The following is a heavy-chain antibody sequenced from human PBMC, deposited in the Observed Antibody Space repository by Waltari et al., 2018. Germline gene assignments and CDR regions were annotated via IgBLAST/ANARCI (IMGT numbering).Heavy chain of an antibody. CDR3: AREDSSGYVDFDY. V-gene: IGHV1-2*02. J-gene: IGHJ4*02. Sequence: QVQLVQSGAEVKKPGASVKVSCTASGSTFTGYYMHWVPQAPGQGLEWIGWINPNSGGTNYAQKLQGRVTMTRDTAISTAYMALSRLRSDDTAVYYCAREDSSGYVDFDYWGQGTLVTVSS. D-gene: IGHD3-22*01. CDR1: GSTFTGYY. CDR2: INPNSGGT.